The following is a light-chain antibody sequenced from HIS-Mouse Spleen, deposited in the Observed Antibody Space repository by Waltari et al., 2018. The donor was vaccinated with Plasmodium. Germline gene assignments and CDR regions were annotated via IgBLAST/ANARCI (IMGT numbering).Light chain of an antibody. V-gene: IGLV3-25*03. CDR1: ALPKQY. J-gene: IGLJ1*01. CDR2: KDS. Sequence: SYELTQPPSVSVSPGQTARITCSGDALPKQYAYWYQQTPGQAPLLGIYKDSERPSGIPGRFSGASSGTTVTLTISGVQAEDEADYYCQSADSSGTYVFGTGTKVTVL. CDR3: QSADSSGTYV.